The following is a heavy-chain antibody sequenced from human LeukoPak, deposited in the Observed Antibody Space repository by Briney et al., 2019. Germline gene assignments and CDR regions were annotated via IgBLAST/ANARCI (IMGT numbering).Heavy chain of an antibody. J-gene: IGHJ4*02. D-gene: IGHD5-12*01. V-gene: IGHV3-7*01. Sequence: GGSLRLSCAASGFSFRDFWMTWVRQAPGKGLEWVANINQGGSVKYYVDSVKGRFTIPRDDAESSLYVQMNSLRDEDTAVYYGARFGYSGWNLEYWGQGTLVTVSS. CDR2: INQGGSVK. CDR3: ARFGYSGWNLEY. CDR1: GFSFRDFW.